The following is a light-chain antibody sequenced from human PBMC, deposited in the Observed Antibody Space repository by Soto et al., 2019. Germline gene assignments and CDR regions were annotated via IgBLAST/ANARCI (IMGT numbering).Light chain of an antibody. CDR2: NND. V-gene: IGLV1-44*01. Sequence: QLVLTQPPSASGTPGQRVTISCSGSSSNIGANPINWYQQLPGTAPKLLIYNNDQRPSGVPDRFSASKSGTSASLAISGLQSEDEGDYYCEAWDDSLYGAVLGGGTKLTVL. CDR3: EAWDDSLYGAV. CDR1: SSNIGANP. J-gene: IGLJ2*01.